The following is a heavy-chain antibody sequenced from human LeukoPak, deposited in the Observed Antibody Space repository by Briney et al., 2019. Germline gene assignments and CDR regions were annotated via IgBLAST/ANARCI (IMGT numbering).Heavy chain of an antibody. CDR1: GFTFDDYA. Sequence: GGSLRLSCSASGFTFDDYAMHWVRQAPGKGLEWVSGISWNSGSIGYADSVKGRFTISRDNAKNSLYLQMNSLRAEDTALYYCAKDTGIAVAEYYFDYWGQGTLVTVSS. J-gene: IGHJ4*02. V-gene: IGHV3-9*01. CDR3: AKDTGIAVAEYYFDY. D-gene: IGHD6-19*01. CDR2: ISWNSGSI.